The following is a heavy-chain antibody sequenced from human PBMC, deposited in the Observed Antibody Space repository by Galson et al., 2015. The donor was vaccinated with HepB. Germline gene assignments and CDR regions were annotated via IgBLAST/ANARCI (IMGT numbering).Heavy chain of an antibody. D-gene: IGHD3-10*02. J-gene: IGHJ4*02. CDR3: ASAMPPTMSAYDY. V-gene: IGHV4-59*01. CDR2: IYYTGIT. CDR1: GDSISRYF. Sequence: SETLSLTCTISGDSISRYFCSWIRQAPGKTLEWIGYIYYTGITTYSPSLKSRVTISVDTSKNQFSLKLRSVTAADTAVYYCASAMPPTMSAYDYWGQGTLVSVSS.